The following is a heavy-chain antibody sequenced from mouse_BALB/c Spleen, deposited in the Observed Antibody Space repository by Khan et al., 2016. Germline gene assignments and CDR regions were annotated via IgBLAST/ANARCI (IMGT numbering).Heavy chain of an antibody. CDR2: ISYSGST. CDR1: GYSISSGYG. Sequence: EVQLQESGPGLVKPSQSLSLTCTVTGYSISSGYGWNWTRQFPGNKLEWMGYISYSGSTNYNPSPKSRISITRDTSKNQFFLQLNSVTTEDSATXYCARTARIKYWGQGTPLTVSS. CDR3: ARTARIKY. D-gene: IGHD1-2*01. V-gene: IGHV3-2*02. J-gene: IGHJ2*01.